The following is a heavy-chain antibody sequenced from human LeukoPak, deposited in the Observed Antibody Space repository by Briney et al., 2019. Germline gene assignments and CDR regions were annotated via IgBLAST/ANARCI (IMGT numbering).Heavy chain of an antibody. CDR2: INPNSGGT. D-gene: IGHD6-19*01. CDR3: ASTVAGRKKYYYYMDV. J-gene: IGHJ6*03. Sequence: AASVKVSCKASGYTFTGYYMHWVRQAPGQGLEWMGWINPNSGGTNYAQKFQGRVTMTRDTSISTAYMELSRLRSDDTAVYYCASTVAGRKKYYYYMDVWGKGTTVTVSS. V-gene: IGHV1-2*02. CDR1: GYTFTGYY.